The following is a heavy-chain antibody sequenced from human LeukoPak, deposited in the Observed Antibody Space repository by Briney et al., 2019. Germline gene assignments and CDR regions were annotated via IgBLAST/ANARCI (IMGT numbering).Heavy chain of an antibody. CDR3: AGTADGSYGSGSYYPDY. J-gene: IGHJ4*02. D-gene: IGHD3-10*01. V-gene: IGHV4-31*03. CDR2: IYYSGST. CDR1: GGSISSGGYY. Sequence: SETLSLTCTVSGGSISSGGYYWSWIRQHPGKGLEWIGYIYYSGSTYYNPSLKSRVTISVDTSKNQFSLKLSSVTAADTAVYYCAGTADGSYGSGSYYPDYWGQGTLLTVSS.